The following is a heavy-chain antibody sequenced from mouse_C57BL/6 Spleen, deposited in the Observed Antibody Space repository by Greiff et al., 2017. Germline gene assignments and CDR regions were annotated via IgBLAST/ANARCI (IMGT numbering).Heavy chain of an antibody. CDR3: ARSTGYAYAKDY. CDR1: GYTFTDYY. V-gene: IGHV1-76*01. D-gene: IGHD2-2*01. CDR2: IYPGSGNT. Sequence: VQLQQSGAELVRPGASVKLSCKASGYTFTDYYINWVKQRPGQGLEWIARIYPGSGNTYYNEKFKGKATLTAEKSSSTAYMQLSSLTSEDSAVXFCARSTGYAYAKDYWGQGTSVTVSS. J-gene: IGHJ4*01.